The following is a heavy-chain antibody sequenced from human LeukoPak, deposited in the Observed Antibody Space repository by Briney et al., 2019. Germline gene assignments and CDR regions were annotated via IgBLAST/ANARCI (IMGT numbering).Heavy chain of an antibody. V-gene: IGHV1-69*02. CDR1: GGTFSSYT. CDR2: IIPILGIA. Sequence: SVTVPCKASGGTFSSYTISWVRQAPGQGLEWMGRIIPILGIANYAQKFQGRVTITADKSTSTAYMELSSPRSEDTAVYYCARGSCDFWSGYYKFWFDPWGQGTLVTVSS. D-gene: IGHD3-3*01. J-gene: IGHJ5*02. CDR3: ARGSCDFWSGYYKFWFDP.